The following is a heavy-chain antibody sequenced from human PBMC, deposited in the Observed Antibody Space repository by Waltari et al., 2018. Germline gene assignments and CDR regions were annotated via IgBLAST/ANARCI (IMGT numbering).Heavy chain of an antibody. CDR1: GYSISSGYY. CDR3: ARPWGGLEDDAFVI. J-gene: IGHJ3*02. V-gene: IGHV4-38-2*01. D-gene: IGHD1-1*01. Sequence: QVQLQESGPGLVKPSETLSLTCAVSGYSISSGYYWGWIRQPPGKGLEWIGSIYHSGSTYYNPSLKSRVTISVDTSKNQFSLKLSSVTAADTAVYYCARPWGGLEDDAFVIWGQGTMVTVSS. CDR2: IYHSGST.